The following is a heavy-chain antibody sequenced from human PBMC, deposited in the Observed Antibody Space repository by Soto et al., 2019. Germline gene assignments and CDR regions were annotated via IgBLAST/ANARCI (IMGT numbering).Heavy chain of an antibody. J-gene: IGHJ6*02. CDR3: ASSRYCTNGVCYSDYYYYGMDV. Sequence: SQTLSLTCAISGDSVSSNSAAWNWIRQSPSRGLEWLGRTYYRSKWYNDYAVSVKSRITINPDTSKNQFSLQLNSATPEDTAVYYCASSRYCTNGVCYSDYYYYGMDVWGQGTTVTVSS. D-gene: IGHD2-8*01. CDR1: GDSVSSNSAA. CDR2: TYYRSKWYN. V-gene: IGHV6-1*01.